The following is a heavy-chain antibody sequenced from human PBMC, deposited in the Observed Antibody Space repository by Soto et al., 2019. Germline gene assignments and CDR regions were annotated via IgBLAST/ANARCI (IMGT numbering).Heavy chain of an antibody. Sequence: QVQLQESGPGLVKPSETLSLTCTVSGGSMSSYYWSWIRQPPGKGLEWVGYIYYSGSTNYNPSLXSXPXTXXYTTKNQFPLKLTSVTAAATAVYDCARRYGWSFDYWGQGTLVTVSS. D-gene: IGHD6-19*01. CDR2: IYYSGST. V-gene: IGHV4-59*08. CDR1: GGSMSSYY. J-gene: IGHJ4*02. CDR3: ARRYGWSFDY.